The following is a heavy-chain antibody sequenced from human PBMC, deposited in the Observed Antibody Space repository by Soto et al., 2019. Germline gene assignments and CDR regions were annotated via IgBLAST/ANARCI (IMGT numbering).Heavy chain of an antibody. CDR3: ARAAVVVAAGAWRWFDP. D-gene: IGHD2-15*01. J-gene: IGHJ5*02. CDR1: GGTFSSYA. V-gene: IGHV1-69*01. Sequence: QVQLVQSGAEVKKPGSSVKVSCKASGGTFSSYAISWVRQAPGQGLEWMGGIIPIFGTANYAQKFQGRVTITADESTSTAYMELSSLRSEDTAVYYCARAAVVVAAGAWRWFDPWGQGTLVTVSS. CDR2: IIPIFGTA.